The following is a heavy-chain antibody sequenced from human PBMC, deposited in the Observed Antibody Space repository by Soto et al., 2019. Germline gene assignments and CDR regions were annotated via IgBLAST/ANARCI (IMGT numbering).Heavy chain of an antibody. CDR3: AAGEASSRNLAPYYLDF. D-gene: IGHD6-13*01. CDR2: IHYSGTT. CDR1: GGSMRNYF. V-gene: IGHV4-59*01. Sequence: SETLSLTCTVSGGSMRNYFWTWIRQPPGKGLEWIGYIHYSGTTSFFPSYNPSLRSRVTISEDTSKNQFSLKLLSVTTADTAVYFCAAGEASSRNLAPYYLDFCGQGTLVTVSS. J-gene: IGHJ4*02.